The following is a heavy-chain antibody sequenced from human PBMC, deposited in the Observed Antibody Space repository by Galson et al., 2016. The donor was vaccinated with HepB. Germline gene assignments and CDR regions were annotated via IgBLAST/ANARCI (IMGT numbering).Heavy chain of an antibody. V-gene: IGHV4-4*07. CDR3: ARDPGGGGDGGNFDY. J-gene: IGHJ4*02. CDR1: GGSISSSY. Sequence: SETLSLTCTVSGGSISSSYWSWIRQPAGKGLEWIGRIYTSGGTNYNPSLNSRVTMSGDTSRNQFSLKLSSVTAADTAVYYCARDPGGGGDGGNFDYWGPGTLVAVSS. CDR2: IYTSGGT. D-gene: IGHD2-21*02.